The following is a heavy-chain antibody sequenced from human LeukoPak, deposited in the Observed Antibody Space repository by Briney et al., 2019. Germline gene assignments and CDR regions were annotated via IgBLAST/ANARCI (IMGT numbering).Heavy chain of an antibody. J-gene: IGHJ4*02. V-gene: IGHV5-51*01. CDR3: AKDRHIVATSFDY. CDR1: GYSFTSYW. D-gene: IGHD5-12*01. CDR2: IFPGDSDT. Sequence: GESLKISCKGSGYSFTSYWIGWVRQMPGKGLEWMGIIFPGDSDTRYGPSFQGQVTISADKSIATAYLQWSSLKASDTAMYYCAKDRHIVATSFDYWGQGTLVTVSS.